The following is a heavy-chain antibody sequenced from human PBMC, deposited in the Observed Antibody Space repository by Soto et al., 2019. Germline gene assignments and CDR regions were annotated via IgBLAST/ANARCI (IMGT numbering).Heavy chain of an antibody. D-gene: IGHD5-12*01. Sequence: QSTGQGLEWMGWMNPNSGNTGYAQKFQGRVTMTRNTSISTAYMELSSLRSEDTAVYYCATSGYDYYYYMDVWGKGTTVTVSS. CDR3: ATSGYDYYYYMDV. V-gene: IGHV1-8*01. CDR2: MNPNSGNT. J-gene: IGHJ6*03.